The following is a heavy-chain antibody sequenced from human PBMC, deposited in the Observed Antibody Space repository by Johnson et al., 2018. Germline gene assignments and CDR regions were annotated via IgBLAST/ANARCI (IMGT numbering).Heavy chain of an antibody. CDR3: TPDLTTGNY. V-gene: IGHV3-15*07. CDR1: GFIFSDAW. CDR2: IKSETDGGAI. D-gene: IGHD3-10*01. Sequence: VQLVQSGGGLVKPGGSLRLSCAASGFIFSDAWMNWVRQAPGKGLEWVGRIKSETDGGAIEYAAPVKGRFTISRDDSTNTLYLQMNSLKTEDTGVYYCTPDLTTGNYWGQGILVSVAS. J-gene: IGHJ4*02.